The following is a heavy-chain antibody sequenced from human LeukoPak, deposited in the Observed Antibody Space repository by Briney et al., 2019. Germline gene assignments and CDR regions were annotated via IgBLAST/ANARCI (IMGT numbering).Heavy chain of an antibody. Sequence: PGGSLRLSCAASGFPFTSGFTFSDYYMSWIRQAPGKGLEWVSYISSTSAYTSYADSVKGRFTISRDNANNSLFLQMNGLRAEDTATYYCARGGTGAFDYWGQGTLVTVSS. CDR1: GFPFTSGFTFSDYY. D-gene: IGHD2-8*02. CDR2: ISSTSAYT. V-gene: IGHV3-11*06. J-gene: IGHJ4*02. CDR3: ARGGTGAFDY.